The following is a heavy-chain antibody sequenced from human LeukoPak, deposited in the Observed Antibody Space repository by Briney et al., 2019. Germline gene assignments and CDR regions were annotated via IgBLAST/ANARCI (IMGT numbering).Heavy chain of an antibody. CDR1: GYTFTSYD. J-gene: IGHJ4*02. V-gene: IGHV1-8*01. D-gene: IGHD7-27*01. Sequence: ASVRVSCKASGYTFTSYDFNWVRQAPGQGPEWIGWMNPNSGTTGYAQKFQGRVTMTRDTSISTAYMDLSSLRSEDTAVYYCARAPRNWVFDYWGKGTLVTV. CDR2: MNPNSGTT. CDR3: ARAPRNWVFDY.